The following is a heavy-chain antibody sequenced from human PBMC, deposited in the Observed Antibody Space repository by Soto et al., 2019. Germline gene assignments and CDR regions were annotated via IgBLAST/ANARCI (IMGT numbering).Heavy chain of an antibody. J-gene: IGHJ6*02. D-gene: IGHD5-12*01. CDR3: AREGVAPYYYYGMDV. V-gene: IGHV1-18*01. CDR1: GYTFTRSG. CDR2: ISSYNGDT. Sequence: QVQLVQSGAEVKKPGASVKVSCKASGYTFTRSGISWVRQAPGQGPEWMGWISSYNGDTNYAQTFQGRVTMTTDTSTSTDYMELRSLRSDDTAVYYCAREGVAPYYYYGMDVWDQGTPVTVSS.